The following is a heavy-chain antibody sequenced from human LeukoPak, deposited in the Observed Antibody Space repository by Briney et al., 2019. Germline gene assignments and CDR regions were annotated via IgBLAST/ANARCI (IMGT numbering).Heavy chain of an antibody. CDR1: GFTFSGYS. D-gene: IGHD1-26*01. V-gene: IGHV3-15*07. CDR3: TSRVGANTH. J-gene: IGHJ4*02. CDR2: IKSKIDGGTI. Sequence: NPGGSLRLSCTASGFTFSGYSMNWIRQAPGKGLEWVGRIKSKIDGGTIDYAAPVKGRFTISRDDSKNTLYLQMNSLKTEDTAVYYCTSRVGANTHWGQGTLVTISS.